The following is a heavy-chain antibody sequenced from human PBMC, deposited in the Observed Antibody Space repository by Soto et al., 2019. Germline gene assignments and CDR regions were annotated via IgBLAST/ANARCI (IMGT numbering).Heavy chain of an antibody. V-gene: IGHV3-13*01. CDR3: TRTADFTSAFDI. CDR1: GFTFSNYD. CDR2: INVAGNT. J-gene: IGHJ3*02. D-gene: IGHD2-21*02. Sequence: EVQLVESGGGLVQPGGSLRLSCAASGFTFSNYDMHWVRQPTGEGLQWVSNINVAGNTYYPDSVKGRFTISRDNARSSLYLQINSLRAEDTASYYCTRTADFTSAFDIWGQGTMVTVSS.